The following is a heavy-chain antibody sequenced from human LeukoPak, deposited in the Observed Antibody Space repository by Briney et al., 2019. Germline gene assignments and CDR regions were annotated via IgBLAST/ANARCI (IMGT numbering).Heavy chain of an antibody. J-gene: IGHJ4*02. CDR2: INHSGST. V-gene: IGHV4-34*01. Sequence: SETLSLTCAVYGGSFSGYYWSWIRQPPGKGLEWIGEINHSGSTNYNPSLKSRVTISVDTSKNQFSLKLSSVTAADTAVYHCARAVGSRPLDYWGQGTLVTVSS. CDR3: ARAVGSRPLDY. CDR1: GGSFSGYY. D-gene: IGHD3-10*01.